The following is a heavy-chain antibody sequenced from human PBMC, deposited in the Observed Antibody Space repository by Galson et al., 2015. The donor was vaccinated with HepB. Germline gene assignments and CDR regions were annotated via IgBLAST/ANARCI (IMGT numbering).Heavy chain of an antibody. CDR1: GVSMNNYW. CDR2: INFSGST. J-gene: IGHJ4*02. D-gene: IGHD3-22*01. V-gene: IGHV4-59*08. Sequence: ETLSLTCTVSGVSMNNYWWSWIRQPPGKRLEWIGHINFSGSTTYNSSLKSRVTISVDTSKNQFSLKLNSVTATDTAVYYCARFSYVSGGYYFGYWGQGTLVTVSS. CDR3: ARFSYVSGGYYFGY.